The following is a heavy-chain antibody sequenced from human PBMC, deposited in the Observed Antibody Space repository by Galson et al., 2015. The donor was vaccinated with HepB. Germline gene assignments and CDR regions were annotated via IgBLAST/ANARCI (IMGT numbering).Heavy chain of an antibody. CDR2: INTNTGNP. J-gene: IGHJ5*02. D-gene: IGHD2/OR15-2a*01. CDR1: GYTFTNYA. Sequence: SVKVSCKASGYTFTNYAMNWVRQAPGQGLEWVGWINTNTGNPTYAQGFTGRFVFSLDTSVSTAYLQISSLKAEDTAVYYCARDSMLQSPNWFDPWGQGTLVTVSS. CDR3: ARDSMLQSPNWFDP. V-gene: IGHV7-4-1*02.